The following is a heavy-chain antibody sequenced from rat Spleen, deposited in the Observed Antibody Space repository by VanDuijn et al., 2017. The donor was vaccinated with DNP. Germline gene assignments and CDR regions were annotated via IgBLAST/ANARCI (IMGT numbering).Heavy chain of an antibody. CDR1: GFNFSDYN. CDR2: ILFDGSRT. CDR3: VTHPSWFGY. J-gene: IGHJ3*01. Sequence: EVQLVESGGGLVQPGGSLKLSCAASGFNFSDYNMAWVRQTPKKGLEWVTAILFDGSRTYYRDSVKGRFTISRDNGKRTQYLQMDSLRSEDTATYYCVTHPSWFGYWGPGTLVTVSA. V-gene: IGHV5S10*01.